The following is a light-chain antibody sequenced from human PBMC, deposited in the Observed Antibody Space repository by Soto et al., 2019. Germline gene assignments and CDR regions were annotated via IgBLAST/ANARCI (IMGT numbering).Light chain of an antibody. V-gene: IGLV2-23*01. J-gene: IGLJ2*01. CDR3: CSYAGSSTL. CDR2: EGS. CDR1: SSDVGSYNL. Sequence: QSALTQPASVSGSPGQSITISCTGTSSDVGSYNLVSWYQQHPGKAPKLMIYEGSKRPSGVSNRFSGSKSGNTASQTISGLQAEDEADYYCCSYAGSSTLFGGGTKVTVL.